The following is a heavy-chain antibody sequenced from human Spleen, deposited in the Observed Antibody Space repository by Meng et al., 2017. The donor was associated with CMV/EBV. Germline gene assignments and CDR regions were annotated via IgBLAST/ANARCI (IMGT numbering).Heavy chain of an antibody. Sequence: FTFSSYAMSWVRQAPGKGLEWVSAISGSGGSTYYADSVKGRFTISRDNSKNTLYLQMNSLRAEDTAVYYCAKDDFYGSGSYNNWFDPWGQGTLVTVSS. D-gene: IGHD3-10*01. CDR1: FTFSSYA. CDR3: AKDDFYGSGSYNNWFDP. CDR2: ISGSGGST. J-gene: IGHJ5*02. V-gene: IGHV3-23*01.